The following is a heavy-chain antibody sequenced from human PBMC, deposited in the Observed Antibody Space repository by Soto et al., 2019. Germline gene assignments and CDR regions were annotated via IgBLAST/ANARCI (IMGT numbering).Heavy chain of an antibody. CDR3: ARDADLVRGYSGYECWY. V-gene: IGHV1-69*13. D-gene: IGHD5-12*01. CDR1: GGTFSSYA. Sequence: GASVKVSCKASGGTFSSYAISWVRQAPGQGLEWMGGIIPVFGTANYAQKFQGRVTITADESTSTAYMELSSLRSEDTAVYYCARDADLVRGYSGYECWYWGQGTLVTVSS. CDR2: IIPVFGTA. J-gene: IGHJ4*02.